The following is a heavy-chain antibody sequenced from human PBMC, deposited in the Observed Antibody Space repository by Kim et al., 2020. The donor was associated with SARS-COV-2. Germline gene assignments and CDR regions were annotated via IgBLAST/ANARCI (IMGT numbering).Heavy chain of an antibody. CDR2: VWYDGSNK. CDR3: AKGGGRDYRDAFDF. J-gene: IGHJ3*01. CDR1: GFTFTNYV. D-gene: IGHD2-21*02. V-gene: IGHV3-33*06. Sequence: GGSLRLSCAASGFTFTNYVMHWVRQAPGKGLEWVAVVWYDGSNKYNTDSMKGRFTISRDNSKNTLFLQMNSLRAEDTAVYYCAKGGGRDYRDAFDFWGQGTMVTVSS.